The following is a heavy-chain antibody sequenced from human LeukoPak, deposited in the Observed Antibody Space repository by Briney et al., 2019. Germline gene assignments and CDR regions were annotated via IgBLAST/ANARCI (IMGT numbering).Heavy chain of an antibody. V-gene: IGHV4-34*01. CDR1: GGSFSGYY. CDR3: ARGLRRSKMYYDILRAIDY. CDR2: INHSGST. Sequence: SETLSLTCAVYGGSFSGYYWSWLRQPPGKGLEWIGEINHSGSTNYNPSLKSRVTISVDTSKNQFSLKLSSVTAADTAVYYCARGLRRSKMYYDILRAIDYWGQGTLVTVSS. J-gene: IGHJ4*02. D-gene: IGHD3-9*01.